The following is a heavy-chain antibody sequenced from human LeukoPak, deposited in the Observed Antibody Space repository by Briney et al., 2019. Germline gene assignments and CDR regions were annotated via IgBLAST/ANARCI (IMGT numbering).Heavy chain of an antibody. CDR1: GYTFTSYG. D-gene: IGHD2/OR15-2a*01. V-gene: IGHV1-18*01. J-gene: IGHJ6*02. Sequence: GASVKVSCKASGYTFTSYGISWVRQAPGQGLEWMGWISAYNGNTNYAQKLQGRVTMTTDTSTSTAYMELRSLRSDDTAVYYCARDSPSMGPYYYYGMDVWGQGTTVTVSS. CDR2: ISAYNGNT. CDR3: ARDSPSMGPYYYYGMDV.